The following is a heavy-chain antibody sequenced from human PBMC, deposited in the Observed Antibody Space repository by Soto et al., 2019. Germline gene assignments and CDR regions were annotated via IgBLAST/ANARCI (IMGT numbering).Heavy chain of an antibody. Sequence: SGPTPGNPAQTLTLTCTFSGFSLSTNKMCVSWIRQPPGKALEWLALIDWDDDKYYSTSLKTRLTISKDTSKNQVVLTMTNMDPVDTATYYCARTRSYYYDSSGYYSDYWGQGTLVTVSS. CDR3: ARTRSYYYDSSGYYSDY. CDR1: GFSLSTNKMC. CDR2: IDWDDDK. V-gene: IGHV2-70*01. D-gene: IGHD3-22*01. J-gene: IGHJ4*02.